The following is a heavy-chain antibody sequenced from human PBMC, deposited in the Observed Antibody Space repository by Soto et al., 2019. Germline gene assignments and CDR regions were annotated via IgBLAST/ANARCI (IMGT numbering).Heavy chain of an antibody. D-gene: IGHD2-2*01. Sequence: GASVKVSCKSSGGTFSSYTISWVRQAPGQGLEWMGRIIPILGIANYAQKFQGRVTITADKSTSTAYMELSSLRSEDTAVYYCARDRGRGDIVVVPAAMAGQYYYYMDVWGKGTTVTVSS. V-gene: IGHV1-69*04. CDR1: GGTFSSYT. CDR3: ARDRGRGDIVVVPAAMAGQYYYYMDV. J-gene: IGHJ6*03. CDR2: IIPILGIA.